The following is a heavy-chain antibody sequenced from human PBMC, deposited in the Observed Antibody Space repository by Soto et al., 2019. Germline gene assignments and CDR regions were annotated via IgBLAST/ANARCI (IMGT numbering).Heavy chain of an antibody. CDR2: TGSGTGPG. CDR1: GGSLSTNP. V-gene: IGHV1-69*06. CDR3: ARRDSGGFFRCFDS. Sequence: QVQLVQSGTEVKKPGSSVKVSCKTSGGSLSTNPISWVRQAPGQGLEWMGGTGSGTGPGNHAQKFQGRLTVTADKSTGTVYMELTNLSSEDSAVYYCARRDSGGFFRCFDSWGQGTLVTVSS. D-gene: IGHD2-15*01. J-gene: IGHJ4*02.